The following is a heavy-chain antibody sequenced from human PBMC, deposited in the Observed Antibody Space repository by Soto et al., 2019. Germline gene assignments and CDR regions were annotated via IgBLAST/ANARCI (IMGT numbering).Heavy chain of an antibody. Sequence: ETLSLTCTVSGGSISSYYWSWIRQPPGKGLEWIGYIYYSGSTNYNPSLKSRVTISVDTSKNQFSLKLSSVTAADTAVYYCASWDNYYYYMDVWGKGTTVTVSS. J-gene: IGHJ6*03. CDR2: IYYSGST. D-gene: IGHD1-26*01. CDR1: GGSISSYY. CDR3: ASWDNYYYYMDV. V-gene: IGHV4-59*01.